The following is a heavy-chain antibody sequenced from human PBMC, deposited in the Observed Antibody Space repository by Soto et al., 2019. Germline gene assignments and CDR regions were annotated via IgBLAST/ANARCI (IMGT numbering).Heavy chain of an antibody. V-gene: IGHV5-51*01. CDR2: IYPGDSYT. J-gene: IGHJ6*02. CDR3: ARLSGYDSSYYYYGMDV. D-gene: IGHD5-12*01. CDR1: GYSFTSYW. Sequence: GESLKISCKGSGYSFTSYWIGWVRQMPGKGLEWMGIIYPGDSYTNYSPSFQGHVTISADKSISTAYLQWSSLKASDTAMYYCARLSGYDSSYYYYGMDVWGQGTTVTVSS.